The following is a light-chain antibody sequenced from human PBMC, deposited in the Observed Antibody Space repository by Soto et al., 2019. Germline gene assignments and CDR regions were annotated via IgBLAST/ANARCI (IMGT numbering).Light chain of an antibody. CDR3: QQYGNTPFT. Sequence: VLTQSPGTLSLSPGEGATLSCRASQSVSNSYLAWYQQKPGQAPRLLIYGASSRATGIPDRFSGSGSGTDFTLTISRLEPEDFAVYYCQQYGNTPFTFGPGTKVDI. V-gene: IGKV3-20*01. CDR1: QSVSNSY. CDR2: GAS. J-gene: IGKJ3*01.